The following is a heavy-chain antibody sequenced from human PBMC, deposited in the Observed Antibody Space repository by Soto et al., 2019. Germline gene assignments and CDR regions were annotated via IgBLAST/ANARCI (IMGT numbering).Heavy chain of an antibody. D-gene: IGHD3-3*01. J-gene: IGHJ5*02. CDR2: IFSNDEK. V-gene: IGHV2-26*04. CDR1: GFSLSNARMG. Sequence: SGPTLVNPTETLTLTCTVSGFSLSNARMGVSWIRQPPGKALEWLAHIFSNDEKSYSTSLKSRLTISKDTSKSQVVLTMTNMDPVDTATYYCASIGTYYDFWRGYSDNWFDPWGQGTLLTVSS. CDR3: ASIGTYYDFWRGYSDNWFDP.